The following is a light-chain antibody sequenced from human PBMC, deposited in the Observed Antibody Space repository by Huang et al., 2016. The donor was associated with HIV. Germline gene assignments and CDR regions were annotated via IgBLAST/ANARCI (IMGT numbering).Light chain of an antibody. CDR2: GAA. J-gene: IGKJ1*01. CDR1: QSVSSN. V-gene: IGKV3-15*01. Sequence: EIVMTQSPATLSVSPGERATLSCRASQSVSSNLAWYQQKPGQAPRRLIYGAATRATGIPARFSGSGSGTEFTLTISSLQSEDFAVYYCQQYNNWPPVTFGQGTKVEIK. CDR3: QQYNNWPPVT.